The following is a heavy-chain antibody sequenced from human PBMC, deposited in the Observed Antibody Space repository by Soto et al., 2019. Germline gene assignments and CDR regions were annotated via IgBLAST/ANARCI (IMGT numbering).Heavy chain of an antibody. D-gene: IGHD3-10*01. CDR3: AGAGTAGSWLDP. V-gene: IGHV4-59*08. J-gene: IGHJ5*02. CDR2: IYYSGST. Sequence: SETLSLTCTVSGGSISSYYWSWIRQPPGKGLEWIGYIYYSGSTNYNPSLKSRVTISVDTSKNQFSLKLSSVTAADTAVYYCAGAGTAGSWLDPWGQGTLVTVSS. CDR1: GGSISSYY.